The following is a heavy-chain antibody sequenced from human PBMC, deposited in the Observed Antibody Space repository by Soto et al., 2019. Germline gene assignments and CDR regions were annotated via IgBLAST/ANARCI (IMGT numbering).Heavy chain of an antibody. Sequence: SETLSLTCTVSGGSISSGGYYWSWSRQHPGKGLEWIGYIYYSGSTYYNPSLKSRVTISVDTSKNQFSLKLSSVTAADTAVYYCARAVGQPVIPQYGYDYSTRRMYYYYGMDVWGQGTTVTVSS. CDR3: ARAVGQPVIPQYGYDYSTRRMYYYYGMDV. V-gene: IGHV4-31*03. J-gene: IGHJ6*02. CDR2: IYYSGST. CDR1: GGSISSGGYY. D-gene: IGHD4-4*01.